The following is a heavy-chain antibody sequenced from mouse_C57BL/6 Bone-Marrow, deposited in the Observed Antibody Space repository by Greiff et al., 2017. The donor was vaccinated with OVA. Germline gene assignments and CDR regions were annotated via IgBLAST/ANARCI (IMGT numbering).Heavy chain of an antibody. CDR3: AREDYYGSSWYFDV. CDR1: GYTFTSYW. V-gene: IGHV1-64*01. Sequence: QVQLQQPGAELVKPGASVKLSCKASGYTFTSYWMHWVKQRPGQGLEWIGMIHPNRGSTNYNEKFKSKATLTVDKSSSTAYMQLSSLTSEDSAVYYCAREDYYGSSWYFDVWGTGTTVTVSS. J-gene: IGHJ1*03. CDR2: IHPNRGST. D-gene: IGHD1-1*01.